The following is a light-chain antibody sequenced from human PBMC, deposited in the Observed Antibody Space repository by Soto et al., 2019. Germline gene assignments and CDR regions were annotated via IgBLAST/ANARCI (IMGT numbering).Light chain of an antibody. V-gene: IGLV2-14*01. J-gene: IGLJ2*01. CDR2: DVS. CDR3: SSYTSSSTLV. CDR1: SSDVGGYNY. Sequence: QSALTQPASVSGSPGQSITISCTGTSSDVGGYNYVSWYQQHPGKAPKLMIYDVSNRPSGVSNRFSGSKSGNTASLTISGLQAGDGADYYCSSYTSSSTLVFGGGTKLPVL.